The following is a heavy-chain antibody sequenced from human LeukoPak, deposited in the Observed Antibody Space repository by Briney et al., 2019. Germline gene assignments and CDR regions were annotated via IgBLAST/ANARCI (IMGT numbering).Heavy chain of an antibody. CDR3: ASGYNYGS. D-gene: IGHD5-18*01. CDR1: GFTFSSYA. J-gene: IGHJ5*02. CDR2: ISHTGGST. Sequence: GGSLRLSCAASGFTFSSYAMSWVRQAPGKGLEWVSTISHTGGSTYYADSVKGRFTISRDNSKNSLYLQMNSLRAEDTAVYYCASGYNYGSWGQGTLVTVSS. V-gene: IGHV3-23*01.